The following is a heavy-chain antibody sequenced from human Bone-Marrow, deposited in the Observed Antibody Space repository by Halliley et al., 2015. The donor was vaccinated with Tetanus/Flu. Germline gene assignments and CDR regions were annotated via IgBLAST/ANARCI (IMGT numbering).Heavy chain of an antibody. CDR3: ASRRSVGTTYFEY. CDR2: IIARGGGP. V-gene: IGHV3-23*01. Sequence: VASIIARGGGPPYADSGKGRFTISRDSSKNTLYLQMNSLRAEDTAIYYCASRRSVGTTYFEYWGQGTLVSVSS. J-gene: IGHJ4*02. D-gene: IGHD1-26*01.